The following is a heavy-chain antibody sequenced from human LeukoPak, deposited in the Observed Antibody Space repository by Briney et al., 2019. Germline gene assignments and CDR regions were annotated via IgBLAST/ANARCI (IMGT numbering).Heavy chain of an antibody. CDR1: GYTFTGYY. Sequence: ASVKVSCKASGYTFTGYYMHWVRQAPGQGLEWMGWINPNSGGTNCAQKFQGRVTMTRDTSISTAYMELSRLGSDDTAVYYCANTFCGGDCYSAFDSWGQGTLVTVSA. V-gene: IGHV1-2*02. D-gene: IGHD2-21*02. CDR2: INPNSGGT. J-gene: IGHJ4*02. CDR3: ANTFCGGDCYSAFDS.